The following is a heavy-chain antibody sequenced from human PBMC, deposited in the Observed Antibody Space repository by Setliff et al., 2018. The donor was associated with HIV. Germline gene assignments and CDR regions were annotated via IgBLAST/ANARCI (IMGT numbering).Heavy chain of an antibody. V-gene: IGHV1-3*01. CDR2: INVGNDNT. CDR1: GYSFTNYA. CDR3: ARGSCSGCYLSDY. Sequence: VASVKVSCKASGYSFTNYAMHWVRQAPGQRLEWMGWINVGNDNTKYSQKLQGRVTIARDTSTNTAYMELSSLRPEDTAVYYCARGSCSGCYLSDYWGLGTLVTVSS. J-gene: IGHJ4*02. D-gene: IGHD6-19*01.